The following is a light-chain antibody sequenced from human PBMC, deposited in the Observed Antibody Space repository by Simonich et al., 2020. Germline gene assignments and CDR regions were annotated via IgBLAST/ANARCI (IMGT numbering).Light chain of an antibody. CDR3: QSYDSSNHVV. J-gene: IGLJ2*01. CDR2: EDN. Sequence: NFMLTQPHSVSESPGKTVTISCTRSSGSIARNYVQWYQQRPGSAPTTVIYEDNQRPAGVPYRFSGSIDSSSNSASLTISGLKTEDEADYYCQSYDSSNHVVFGGGTKLTVL. V-gene: IGLV6-57*03. CDR1: SGSIARNY.